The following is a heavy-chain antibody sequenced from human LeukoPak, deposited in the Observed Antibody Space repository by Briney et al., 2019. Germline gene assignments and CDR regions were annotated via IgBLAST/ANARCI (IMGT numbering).Heavy chain of an antibody. CDR1: GYSFTSYW. CDR2: IYPGDSDT. D-gene: IGHD6-13*01. Sequence: GESLKISCKGSGYSFTSYWIGWVRQMPGKGLEWMGIIYPGDSDTRYSPSFQGQVTISADKSISTAYLQWSSLKASDTAMCYCARISSSWFGAFDIWGQGTMVTVSS. J-gene: IGHJ3*02. V-gene: IGHV5-51*01. CDR3: ARISSSWFGAFDI.